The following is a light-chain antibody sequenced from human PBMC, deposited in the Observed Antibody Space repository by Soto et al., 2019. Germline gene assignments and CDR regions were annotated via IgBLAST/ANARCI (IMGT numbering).Light chain of an antibody. V-gene: IGLV4-69*01. CDR2: LNSDGSH. CDR3: PTWGTGIPGV. Sequence: QLLLTQSPSASASLGASVKLTCTLSSGHSSYAIAWHQQQPEKGPRYLMKLNSDGSHSKGDGIPDRFSGSSSGAERYLPISSVQSEYEADYYCPTWGTGIPGVVGGGTKPTVL. CDR1: SGHSSYA. J-gene: IGLJ3*02.